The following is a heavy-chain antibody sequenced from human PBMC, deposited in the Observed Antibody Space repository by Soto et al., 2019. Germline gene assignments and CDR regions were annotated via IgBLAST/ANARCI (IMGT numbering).Heavy chain of an antibody. D-gene: IGHD3-3*01. J-gene: IGHJ4*02. Sequence: GASVKVSCKASGYTFTRYGISWVRQAPGQGLEWMGWISAYNGNTNYAQKLQGRVTMTTDTSTSTAYMELGSLRSDDTAVYYCASTIYGMVNYESYILSRGEGLLVTVS. CDR2: ISAYNGNT. CDR1: GYTFTRYG. CDR3: ASTIYGMVNYESYILS. V-gene: IGHV1-18*01.